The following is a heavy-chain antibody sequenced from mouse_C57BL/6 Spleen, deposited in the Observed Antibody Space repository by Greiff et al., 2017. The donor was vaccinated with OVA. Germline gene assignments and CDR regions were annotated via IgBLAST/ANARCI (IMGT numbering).Heavy chain of an antibody. V-gene: IGHV1-54*01. J-gene: IGHJ2*01. CDR2: INPGSGGT. D-gene: IGHD2-3*01. Sequence: VQLQESGAELVRPGPSVKVSCKASGYAFTNYLIEWVKQRPGQGLEWIGVINPGSGGTNYNEKFKGKATLTADKSSSTAYMQLSSLTSEDSAVYFCARERGGYYVQFDYWGQGTTLTVSS. CDR1: GYAFTNYL. CDR3: ARERGGYYVQFDY.